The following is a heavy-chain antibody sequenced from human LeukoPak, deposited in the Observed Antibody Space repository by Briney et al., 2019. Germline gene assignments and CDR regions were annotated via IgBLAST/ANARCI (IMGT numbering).Heavy chain of an antibody. D-gene: IGHD3-10*01. J-gene: IGHJ3*02. CDR1: GFTFSSYA. V-gene: IGHV3-30*04. Sequence: GRSLRLSCAASGFTFSSYAMHWVRQAPGKGLEWVAVISYDGSNKYYADSVKGRFTISRDNSKNTLYLQMNSLRAEDTAVYYCAKAPGSMVRGVIAPGFAFDIWGQGTMVTVSS. CDR2: ISYDGSNK. CDR3: AKAPGSMVRGVIAPGFAFDI.